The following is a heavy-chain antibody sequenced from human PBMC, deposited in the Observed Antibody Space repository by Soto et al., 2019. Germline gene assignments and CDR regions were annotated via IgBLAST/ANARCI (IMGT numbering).Heavy chain of an antibody. CDR3: ARAPKVSGSAQTRPDF. CDR1: GGSIRSGDYY. D-gene: IGHD6-25*01. Sequence: SETLSLTCTVSGGSIRSGDYYWSWVRQPPGKGLEWIGYIYYSGSTYYNPSLKSRVTISVDASKNQFSLNLTSLTAADTAVYYCARAPKVSGSAQTRPDFWGQGSLVT. CDR2: IYYSGST. V-gene: IGHV4-30-4*01. J-gene: IGHJ4*02.